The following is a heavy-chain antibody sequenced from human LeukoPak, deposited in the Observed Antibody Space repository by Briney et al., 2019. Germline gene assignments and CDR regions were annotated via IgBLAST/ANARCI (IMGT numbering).Heavy chain of an antibody. V-gene: IGHV4-34*01. J-gene: IGHJ4*02. CDR3: CAVAGTY. CDR2: INHSGST. Sequence: GLEWIGEINHSGSTNYNPSLKSRVTISVDTSKNQFSLKLSSVTAADTAVYYCCAVAGTYWGQGTLVTVSS. D-gene: IGHD6-19*01.